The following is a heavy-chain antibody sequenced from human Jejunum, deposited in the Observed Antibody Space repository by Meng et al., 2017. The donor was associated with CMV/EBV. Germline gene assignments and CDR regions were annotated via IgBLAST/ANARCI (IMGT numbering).Heavy chain of an antibody. CDR2: IHDTGST. CDR1: GGSIGSGDYY. D-gene: IGHD3-3*01. V-gene: IGHV4-30-4*08. J-gene: IGHJ4*02. Sequence: GQLEQAGPGLGKPSQTPFSPCSVSGGSIGSGDYYWSWIRQPPGKGLEWIGYIHDTGSTYYNPPLKSRVDISLGTSRNHFSLTLSSATAEDTAVYFCARGSIFVSFDSWGQGTLVTVSS. CDR3: ARGSIFVSFDS.